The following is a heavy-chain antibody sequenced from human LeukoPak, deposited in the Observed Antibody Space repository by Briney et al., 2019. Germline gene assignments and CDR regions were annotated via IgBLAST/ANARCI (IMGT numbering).Heavy chain of an antibody. J-gene: IGHJ4*02. CDR2: IKQDGSER. Sequence: PGGSLRLFCVASGFTFISYWMSWVRRAPGKGLEWVANIKQDGSERNYVDSVKGRFTTSRDNAKNSLYLQMNSLGAEDTAVYYCARDAVDTAMVVYSDYSGQGTLVTVSS. CDR3: ARDAVDTAMVVYSDY. D-gene: IGHD5-18*01. CDR1: GFTFISYW. V-gene: IGHV3-7*01.